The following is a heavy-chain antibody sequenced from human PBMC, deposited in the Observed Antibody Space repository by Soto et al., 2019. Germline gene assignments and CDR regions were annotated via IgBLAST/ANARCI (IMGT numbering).Heavy chain of an antibody. D-gene: IGHD2-15*01. CDR2: ISYDGSNK. V-gene: IGHV3-30*18. CDR3: ANFPSCSSSTCLDY. CDR1: GFTFSSFG. Sequence: GGSLRLSCAASGFTFSSFGMHWVRQAPGKGLEWVALISYDGSNKYYADSVKGRFTISRDKSKNTLYLQMNSLRPDDTAVYYCANFPSCSSSTCLDYWGRGTLVTVSS. J-gene: IGHJ4*02.